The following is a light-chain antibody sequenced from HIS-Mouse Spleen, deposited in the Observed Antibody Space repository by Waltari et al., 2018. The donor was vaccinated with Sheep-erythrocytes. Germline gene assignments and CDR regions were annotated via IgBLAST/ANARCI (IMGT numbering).Light chain of an antibody. CDR3: QQFNNYPRT. CDR2: DAS. CDR1: QGSSSA. Sequence: AIQLTQSPSSLSASVGDRVTTTCRASQGSSSALAWYQQKPGKAPKLLIYDASSLESGVPSRFSGSGSGTDFTLTISSLQPEDFATYYCQQFNNYPRTFGQGTKVEIK. J-gene: IGKJ1*01. V-gene: IGKV1D-13*01.